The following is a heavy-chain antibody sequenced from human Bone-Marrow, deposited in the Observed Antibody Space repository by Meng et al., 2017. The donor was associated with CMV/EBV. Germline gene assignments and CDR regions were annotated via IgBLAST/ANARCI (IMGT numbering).Heavy chain of an antibody. D-gene: IGHD3-9*01. V-gene: IGHV4-39*07. CDR1: SSYY. CDR3: AIGYTWLRYFDWFPSPFFDP. Sequence: SSYYWGWIRQKPGKGLEWIGSIYYSGSTYYNPSLKSRVTISVDTSNHQFSLHLRSVTAAATALSYYAIGYTWLRYFDWFPSPFFDPFVPGTLVTVSS. CDR2: IYYSGST. J-gene: IGHJ5*02.